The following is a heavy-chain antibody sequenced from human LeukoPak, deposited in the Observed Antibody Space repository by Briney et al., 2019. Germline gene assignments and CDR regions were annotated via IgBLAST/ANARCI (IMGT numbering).Heavy chain of an antibody. CDR2: INWNGGFI. CDR3: AKDISPRRYYDWPTSDFDF. Sequence: GRSLRLSCAASGFTFDDYAMHWVRQAPGKGLEGVSGINWNGGFITYADSVKGRFTISRDSAKNSLYLEMNSLRGEDTAFYYCAKDISPRRYYDWPTSDFDFWGQGTLVTVSS. CDR1: GFTFDDYA. D-gene: IGHD3-9*01. V-gene: IGHV3-9*01. J-gene: IGHJ4*02.